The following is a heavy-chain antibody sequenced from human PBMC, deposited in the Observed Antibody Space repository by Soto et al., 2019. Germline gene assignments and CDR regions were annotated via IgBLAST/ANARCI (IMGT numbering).Heavy chain of an antibody. CDR1: GASISSFN. Sequence: SETLSLTCSVSGASISSFNWNWVRQPAGKGPEWVGRLNIAGTINYNPSLKSRITMSMDTSKNQISLHLRSVAAADTAIYYCARDRGEYTSSWFWYFSHWGHGTLVTVSS. J-gene: IGHJ2*01. CDR2: LNIAGTI. D-gene: IGHD6-13*01. V-gene: IGHV4-4*07. CDR3: ARDRGEYTSSWFWYFSH.